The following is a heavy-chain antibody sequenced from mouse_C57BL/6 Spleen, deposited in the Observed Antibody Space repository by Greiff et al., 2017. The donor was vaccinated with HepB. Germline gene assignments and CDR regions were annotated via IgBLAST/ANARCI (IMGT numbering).Heavy chain of an antibody. J-gene: IGHJ1*03. CDR3: ARRYYGSSYNWYFDV. D-gene: IGHD1-1*01. CDR1: GFTFSSYT. Sequence: EVQGVESGGGLVKPGGSLKLSCAASGFTFSSYTMSWVRQTPEKRLEWVANISGGGGNTYYPDSVKGRFTISRDNAKNTLYLQMSSLRSEDTALYYGARRYYGSSYNWYFDVWGTGTTVTVSS. V-gene: IGHV5-9*01. CDR2: ISGGGGNT.